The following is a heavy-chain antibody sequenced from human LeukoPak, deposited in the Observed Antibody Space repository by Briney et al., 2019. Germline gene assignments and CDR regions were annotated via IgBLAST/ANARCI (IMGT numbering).Heavy chain of an antibody. V-gene: IGHV4-39*01. J-gene: IGHJ4*02. CDR1: GGSISSSSYY. D-gene: IGHD1-26*01. CDR2: IYYSGST. CDR3: ARLLSGSVPH. Sequence: SETLSLTCTVSGGSISSSSYYWGWIRQPPGKGLEWIGSIYYSGSTYYNPSLKSRVTISVDTSKNQFSLKLSSVTAADTAVYYCARLLSGSVPHWGQGTLVTVSS.